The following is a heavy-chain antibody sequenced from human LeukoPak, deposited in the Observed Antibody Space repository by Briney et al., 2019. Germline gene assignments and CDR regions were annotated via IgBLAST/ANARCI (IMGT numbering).Heavy chain of an antibody. J-gene: IGHJ6*02. Sequence: ASVKVSCKASGYTFTSYAMHWVRQAPGQRLEWMGWINAGNGNTKYSQKFQGGVTITRDTSASTAYMELSSLRSEDTAVYYCARVAYYYDSAGKSLKFFYGMDVWGQGTTVTVSS. D-gene: IGHD3-22*01. V-gene: IGHV1-3*01. CDR3: ARVAYYYDSAGKSLKFFYGMDV. CDR2: INAGNGNT. CDR1: GYTFTSYA.